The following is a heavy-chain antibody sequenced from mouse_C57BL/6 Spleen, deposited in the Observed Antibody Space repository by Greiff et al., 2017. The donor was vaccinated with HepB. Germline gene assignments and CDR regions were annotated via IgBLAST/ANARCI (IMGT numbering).Heavy chain of an antibody. CDR3: ARRGLRPYEYRY. CDR2: INPNNGGT. J-gene: IGHJ4*01. V-gene: IGHV1-18*01. D-gene: IGHD2-4*01. CDR1: GYTFTDYN. Sequence: EVKLQESGPELVKPGASVKIPCKASGYTFTDYNMDWVKQSHGKSLEWIGDINPNNGGTIYNQKFKGKATLTVDKSSSTAYMELRSLTSEDTAVYYCARRGLRPYEYRYWGQGTSVTVSS.